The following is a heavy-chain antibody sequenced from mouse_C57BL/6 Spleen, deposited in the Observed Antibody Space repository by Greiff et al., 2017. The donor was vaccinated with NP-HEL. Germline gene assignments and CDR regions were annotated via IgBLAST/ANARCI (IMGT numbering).Heavy chain of an antibody. D-gene: IGHD1-3*01. CDR2: ISSGGSYT. CDR3: ARHDHSGWYFDV. V-gene: IGHV5-6*02. Sequence: DVMLVESGGDLVKPGGSLKLSCAASGFTFSSYGMSWVRQTPDKRLEWVATISSGGSYTYYPDSVKGRFTISRDNAKNTLYLQMSSLKSEDTAMYYCARHDHSGWYFDVWGTGTTVTVSS. CDR1: GFTFSSYG. J-gene: IGHJ1*03.